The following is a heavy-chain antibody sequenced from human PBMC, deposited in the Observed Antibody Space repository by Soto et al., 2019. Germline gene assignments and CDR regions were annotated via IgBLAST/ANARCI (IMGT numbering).Heavy chain of an antibody. CDR2: VSGYNGNT. V-gene: IGHV1-18*01. D-gene: IGHD6-13*01. J-gene: IGHJ4*02. CDR3: ARGLGIAEVGDY. Sequence: SVKVSCKTSGYMFSNYGINWARQAPGQGLEWMGWVSGYNGNTNYAQKFQGRVTMTKDTSTSTAYMELRSLKSDDTAVYYCARGLGIAEVGDYWGQGTLVTVSS. CDR1: GYMFSNYG.